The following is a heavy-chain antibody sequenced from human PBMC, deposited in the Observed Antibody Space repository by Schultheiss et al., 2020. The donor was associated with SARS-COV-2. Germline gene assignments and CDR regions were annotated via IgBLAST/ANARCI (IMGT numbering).Heavy chain of an antibody. CDR3: ARDGSGSYVGGMDV. CDR1: GGTFSSYT. Sequence: ASVKVSCKASGGTFSSYTISWVRQAPGQGLEWMGWISGYNGNTYYAQKFQGRVTMTTDTSTTTAYMELGSLRSDDTAVYYCARDGSGSYVGGMDVWGQGTTVTVSS. J-gene: IGHJ6*02. CDR2: ISGYNGNT. D-gene: IGHD3-10*01. V-gene: IGHV1-18*01.